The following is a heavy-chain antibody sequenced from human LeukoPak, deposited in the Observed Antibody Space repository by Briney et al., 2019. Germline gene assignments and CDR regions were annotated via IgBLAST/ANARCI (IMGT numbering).Heavy chain of an antibody. D-gene: IGHD3-22*01. CDR2: IRSSGSTT. V-gene: IGHV3-11*04. Sequence: GGSLRLSCAASGFTFSDYYMSWIRQAPGKGLEWVSDIRSSGSTTYYADSVKGRFTISRDNAKNSLYLQMNSLRDEDTAVYYCAREAAYYYDSSGYYYSLGFDYWGQGTLVTVSS. CDR3: AREAAYYYDSSGYYYSLGFDY. J-gene: IGHJ4*02. CDR1: GFTFSDYY.